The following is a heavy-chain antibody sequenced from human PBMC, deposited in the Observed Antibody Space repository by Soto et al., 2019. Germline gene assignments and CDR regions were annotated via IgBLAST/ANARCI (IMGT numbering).Heavy chain of an antibody. CDR2: ISHDGKNK. Sequence: QVQLVESGGGVVQPGRSLRLSCTASGFTFSTYLMHWVRQAPGKGLEWVAIISHDGKNKDYADSVKGRFTVSRDNSKNTLYLQMDSLRPEDTAVYYCARDKDCSSFSCYNAFDIWGQGTMVTVSS. CDR3: ARDKDCSSFSCYNAFDI. J-gene: IGHJ3*02. D-gene: IGHD2-2*02. V-gene: IGHV3-30*04. CDR1: GFTFSTYL.